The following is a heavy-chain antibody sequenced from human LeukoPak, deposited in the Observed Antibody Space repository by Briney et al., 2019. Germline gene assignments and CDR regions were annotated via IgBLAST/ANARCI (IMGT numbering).Heavy chain of an antibody. CDR2: IKQDGSEK. J-gene: IGHJ4*02. CDR1: GFTFNSFW. V-gene: IGHV3-7*03. D-gene: IGHD2-2*01. CDR3: AGQPAAADVDY. Sequence: GGSLRLSCATSGFTFNSFWMTWVRQAPGKGLEWVANIKQDGSEKNYVDSVKGRFTISRDNAKNSLYLQMNSLRAVDTAVYYCAGQPAAADVDYWGQGTLVTVSS.